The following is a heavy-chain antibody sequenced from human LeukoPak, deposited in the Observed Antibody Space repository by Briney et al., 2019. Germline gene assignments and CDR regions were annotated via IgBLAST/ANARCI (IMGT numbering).Heavy chain of an antibody. Sequence: GGSLRLSCAASGFTFSSYAMSWVRQAPGKGLEWVSAISGSGGSTYYADSVKGRFTISRDNSRNTLYLQMNSLRAEDTAVYYCALLGRELTLDYWGQGTLVTVSS. CDR2: ISGSGGST. D-gene: IGHD1-26*01. CDR1: GFTFSSYA. CDR3: ALLGRELTLDY. J-gene: IGHJ4*02. V-gene: IGHV3-23*01.